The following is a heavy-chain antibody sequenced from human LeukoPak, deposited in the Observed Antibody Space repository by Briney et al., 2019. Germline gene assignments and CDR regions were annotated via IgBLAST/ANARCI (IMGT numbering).Heavy chain of an antibody. CDR3: ASSVDDFWSGYYFY. D-gene: IGHD3-3*01. CDR2: IYYSEST. Sequence: SETLSLTCTVSGGSISSHYWSWIRQPPGKGLEWIGYIYYSESTNYNPSLKSRVTISVDTSKNQFSLKLSSVTAADTAVYYCASSVDDFWSGYYFYWGQGTLVTVSS. CDR1: GGSISSHY. V-gene: IGHV4-59*11. J-gene: IGHJ4*02.